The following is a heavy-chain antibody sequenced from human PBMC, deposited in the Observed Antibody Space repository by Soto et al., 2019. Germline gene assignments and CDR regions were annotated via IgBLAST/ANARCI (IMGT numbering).Heavy chain of an antibody. Sequence: SETLSLTCTVSGGSVSSGSYYWSWIRQPPGKGLEWIGYIYYSGSTNYNPSLKSRVTISVDTSKNQFSLKLSAVTAADTAVYYCARVSSHGDYVLGAFDIWGQGTMVTVSS. V-gene: IGHV4-61*01. D-gene: IGHD4-17*01. CDR2: IYYSGST. CDR1: GGSVSSGSYY. CDR3: ARVSSHGDYVLGAFDI. J-gene: IGHJ3*02.